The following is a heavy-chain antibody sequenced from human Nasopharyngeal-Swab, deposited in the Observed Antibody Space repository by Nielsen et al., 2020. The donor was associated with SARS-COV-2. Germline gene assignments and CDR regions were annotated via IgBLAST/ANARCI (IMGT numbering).Heavy chain of an antibody. CDR3: ARALDSSITIFGVVTRYGMDV. J-gene: IGHJ6*02. V-gene: IGHV3-74*01. D-gene: IGHD3-3*01. CDR1: GFTFSSYW. CDR2: IKTDGSST. Sequence: GESLKISCAASGFTFSSYWMHWVRQAPGKGLVWVSRIKTDGSSTNYADSVKGRFTISRDNAKNTLFLEMNSLRAEDTAVYYCARALDSSITIFGVVTRYGMDVWGQGTTVTVSS.